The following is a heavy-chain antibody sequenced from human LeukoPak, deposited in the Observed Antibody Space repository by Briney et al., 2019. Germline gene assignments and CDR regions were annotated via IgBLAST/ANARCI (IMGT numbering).Heavy chain of an antibody. D-gene: IGHD2/OR15-2a*01. J-gene: IGHJ2*01. V-gene: IGHV1-2*04. CDR2: IIPNTGGT. Sequence: ASVKVSCKASGYTITDYYLHWVRQAPGQGLEWMGWIIPNTGGTNYAQKFQDWFTMSSDTSISTAYMELSSLRSDDTAVYYCARGSPSYAQWHFDLWGRGTLVTVSS. CDR1: GYTITDYY. CDR3: ARGSPSYAQWHFDL.